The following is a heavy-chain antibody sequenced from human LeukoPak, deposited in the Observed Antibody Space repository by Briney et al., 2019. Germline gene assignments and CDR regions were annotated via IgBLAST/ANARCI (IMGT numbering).Heavy chain of an antibody. J-gene: IGHJ4*02. CDR2: INTGNGNT. CDR1: GYTFTTYA. Sequence: ASVKVSCKASGYTFTTYAIHWVRQAPGQSLEWMGWINTGNGNTKYSQNFQGRVTITRDTSASTAYMDLTSLKSEDTAVYYCARAWTSDIAVAGIFDSWGQGALVTVSS. D-gene: IGHD6-19*01. V-gene: IGHV1-3*04. CDR3: ARAWTSDIAVAGIFDS.